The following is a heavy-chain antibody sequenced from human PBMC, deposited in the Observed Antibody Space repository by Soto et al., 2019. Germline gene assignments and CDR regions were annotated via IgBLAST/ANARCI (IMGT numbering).Heavy chain of an antibody. J-gene: IGHJ3*02. Sequence: GGSLRLSCAASGFTFSSYAVSWVRQAPGKGLEWVSAISGTGGSTYYAGSVKGRFTISRENAKNSLYLQMNSLRAGDTAVYYCARDRGYCSSTSCYTSNYEFAFDIWGQGTMVNVSS. CDR2: ISGTGGST. D-gene: IGHD2-2*02. CDR3: ARDRGYCSSTSCYTSNYEFAFDI. V-gene: IGHV3-23*01. CDR1: GFTFSSYA.